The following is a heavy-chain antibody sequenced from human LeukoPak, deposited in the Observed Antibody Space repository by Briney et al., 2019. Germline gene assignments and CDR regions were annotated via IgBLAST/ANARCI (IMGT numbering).Heavy chain of an antibody. D-gene: IGHD2-2*01. Sequence: SETLSLTCTVSGGSISSGSYYWSWIRQPAGKGLEWIGRIYTSGSTNYNPSLKSRVTISVDTSKNQFSLKLSSVTAADTAVYYCASDAHRYCSSTSCPRGSYYYMDVWGKGTTVTVSS. J-gene: IGHJ6*03. CDR1: GGSISSGSYY. V-gene: IGHV4-61*02. CDR2: IYTSGST. CDR3: ASDAHRYCSSTSCPRGSYYYMDV.